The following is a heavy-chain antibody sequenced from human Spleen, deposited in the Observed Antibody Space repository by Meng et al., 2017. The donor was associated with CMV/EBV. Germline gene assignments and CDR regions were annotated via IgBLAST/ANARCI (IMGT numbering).Heavy chain of an antibody. CDR3: ASFKEQLVGGTYWYFDL. V-gene: IGHV3-66*02. CDR2: ILGDGNA. Sequence: ETLSLTCAASGFTVNANDMTWVRQVPGKGLEWVSIILGDGNAYYADSVKGRFSVSRDSSRNTLYLQMNSLRAEDTAFYYCASFKEQLVGGTYWYFDLWGRGTLVTVSS. CDR1: GFTVNAND. J-gene: IGHJ2*01. D-gene: IGHD1-1*01.